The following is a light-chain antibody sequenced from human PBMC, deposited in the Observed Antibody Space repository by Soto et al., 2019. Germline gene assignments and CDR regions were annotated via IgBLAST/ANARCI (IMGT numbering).Light chain of an antibody. V-gene: IGKV3-11*01. CDR3: QQRSNWPPWT. CDR1: QSVSSQ. Sequence: EIVLTQSPATLSLSPGDRATLSCRASQSVSSQLAWYQQKPGQAPRLLIYDASNRATGIPARFSGSGSGTDFSLTISSLEAEDFAVYYCQQRSNWPPWTFGQGTKVEIK. CDR2: DAS. J-gene: IGKJ1*01.